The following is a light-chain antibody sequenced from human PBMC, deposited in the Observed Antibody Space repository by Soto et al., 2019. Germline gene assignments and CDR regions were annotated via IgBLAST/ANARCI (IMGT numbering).Light chain of an antibody. CDR3: QQRGSWPLT. J-gene: IGKJ4*01. V-gene: IGKV3-11*01. CDR1: QNVSNY. CDR2: DAS. Sequence: EVAMTQSPATLSLFPGERATLFCWASQNVSNYLAWYQQRPGQAPRLLIYDASNRATGIPARFSGSGSGTDFTLTISSLEPEDFALYYCQQRGSWPLTFGGGTRVEIK.